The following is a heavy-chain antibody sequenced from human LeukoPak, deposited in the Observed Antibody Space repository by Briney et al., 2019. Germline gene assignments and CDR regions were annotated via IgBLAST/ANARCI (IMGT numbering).Heavy chain of an antibody. Sequence: PSETLSLTCTVSGGSISSYYWSWIRQPPGKGLEWIGYIYYSGSTDYNPSLKSRVTISVDTSKNQFSLKLSSVTAADTAVYYCARIGHEDYYFDYWGQGTLVTVSS. CDR3: ARIGHEDYYFDY. V-gene: IGHV4-59*01. J-gene: IGHJ4*02. CDR2: IYYSGST. CDR1: GGSISSYY.